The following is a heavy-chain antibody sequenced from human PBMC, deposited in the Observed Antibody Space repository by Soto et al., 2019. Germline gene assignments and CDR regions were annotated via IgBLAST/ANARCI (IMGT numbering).Heavy chain of an antibody. Sequence: QVQLQESGPGLVKPSETLSLTCTVSGGSISSYYWSWIRQPPGKGLEWIGYIYYSGSTNYNPSLSSRVTISVDTSKIQSSLKLSSVTAADTAVYYCARRYGSSFDYWGQGTLVTVSS. CDR1: GGSISSYY. V-gene: IGHV4-59*08. CDR2: IYYSGST. J-gene: IGHJ4*02. CDR3: ARRYGSSFDY. D-gene: IGHD6-13*01.